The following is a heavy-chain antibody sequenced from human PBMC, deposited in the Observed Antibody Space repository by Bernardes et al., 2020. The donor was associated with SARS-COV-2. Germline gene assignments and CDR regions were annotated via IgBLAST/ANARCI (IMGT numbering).Heavy chain of an antibody. D-gene: IGHD6-13*01. CDR3: AKSPFISSWQHYFDY. Sequence: GGSLRLSCAVSGFIVSSCAMTWVRQAPGTGLEWVSTISVSGSGGTTHYADPFNGRFTISRDNSKNTVYLQMNSLRADDTAVYFCAKSPFISSWQHYFDYWGQGTLATVSS. CDR1: GFIVSSCA. J-gene: IGHJ4*02. CDR2: ISVSGSGGTT. V-gene: IGHV3-23*01.